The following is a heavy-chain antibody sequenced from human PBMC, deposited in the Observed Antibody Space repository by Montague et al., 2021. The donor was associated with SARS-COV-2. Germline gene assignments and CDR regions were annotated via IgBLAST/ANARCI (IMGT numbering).Heavy chain of an antibody. V-gene: IGHV4-34*01. CDR3: ARGDRPPIFLWVGDRSGYGMDV. J-gene: IGHJ6*02. D-gene: IGHD3-10*01. CDR1: GGSFSGYY. CDR2: INYSGST. Sequence: SETLSLTCAVYGGSFSGYYWSWIRQPPGKGLEWIGEINYSGSTNXNPSLRSRVTISVDTSKNQFSLKVSSVTAADTAVYYCARGDRPPIFLWVGDRSGYGMDVGGQGTTVPASS.